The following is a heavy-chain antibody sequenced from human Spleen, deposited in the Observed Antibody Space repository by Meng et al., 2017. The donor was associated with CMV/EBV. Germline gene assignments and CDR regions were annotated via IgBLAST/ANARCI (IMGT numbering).Heavy chain of an antibody. CDR1: GGSISSYY. CDR2: IYHSGTT. J-gene: IGHJ6*02. Sequence: SETLSLTCTVSGGSISSYYWSWIRQPPGKGLEWIASIYHSGTTYHNPSLKSRVTISVDTSRNQFSLMLNSVTAADTAMYYCARMTPHQSYYGLDVWGLGATVTVSS. CDR3: ARMTPHQSYYGLDV. V-gene: IGHV4-59*01. D-gene: IGHD2-15*01.